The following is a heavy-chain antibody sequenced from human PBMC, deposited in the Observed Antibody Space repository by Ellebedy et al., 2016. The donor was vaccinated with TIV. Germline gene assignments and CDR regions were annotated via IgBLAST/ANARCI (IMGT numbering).Heavy chain of an antibody. CDR1: GGSISNGDYY. CDR2: IYYSGST. Sequence: MPSETLSLTCTVSGGSISNGDYYWTWIRQPPGKGLEWIGNIYYSGSTQYNPSLQSRLTISIDTSKEQFSLKLTSVTAGDTAVYYCARALIDGYSLNSWGQGTLVSVSS. CDR3: ARALIDGYSLNS. D-gene: IGHD5-18*01. J-gene: IGHJ4*02. V-gene: IGHV4-30-4*01.